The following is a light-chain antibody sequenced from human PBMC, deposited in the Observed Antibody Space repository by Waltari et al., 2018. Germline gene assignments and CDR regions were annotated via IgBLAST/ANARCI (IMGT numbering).Light chain of an antibody. CDR1: QSIGSY. Sequence: EIVLTQSPAPLSLSPGERATLSCRASQSIGSYLAWYQQKPGLAPSLLIYDASNRAAGIPARFSGSGSGTDFTLTISSLEPEDFAVYDCQHRSNWPPSFGQGTKVEIE. CDR3: QHRSNWPPS. J-gene: IGKJ2*01. CDR2: DAS. V-gene: IGKV3-11*01.